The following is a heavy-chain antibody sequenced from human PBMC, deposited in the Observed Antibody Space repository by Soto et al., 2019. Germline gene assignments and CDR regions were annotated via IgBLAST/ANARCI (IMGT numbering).Heavy chain of an antibody. D-gene: IGHD4-17*01. Sequence: QVQLVQSGAEVKKPGASVKVSCKASGYTFTSYYIHWVRQAPGQGLEWMGIINPSGGTTTYAQRFQGRVTMTVDTSACTVYMELSSLRAEETAVYYCARGAPTAVPPYWGQGTLVTVPS. CDR3: ARGAPTAVPPY. CDR2: INPSGGTT. CDR1: GYTFTSYY. V-gene: IGHV1-46*01. J-gene: IGHJ4*02.